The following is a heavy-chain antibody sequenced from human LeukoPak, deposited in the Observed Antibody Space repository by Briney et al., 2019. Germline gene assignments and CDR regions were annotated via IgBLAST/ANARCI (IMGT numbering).Heavy chain of an antibody. D-gene: IGHD4-11*01. CDR3: ARRGGQYDYSIDY. CDR2: FYYSGST. Sequence: SETLSLTCTVSGGSIGSSSYYWGWIRQPPGKGLEWIGSFYYSGSTYYNPSLKSRVTISVDTSKNQFSLKLSSVTAADTAVYYCARRGGQYDYSIDYWGQGTLVTVSS. CDR1: GGSIGSSSYY. V-gene: IGHV4-39*01. J-gene: IGHJ4*02.